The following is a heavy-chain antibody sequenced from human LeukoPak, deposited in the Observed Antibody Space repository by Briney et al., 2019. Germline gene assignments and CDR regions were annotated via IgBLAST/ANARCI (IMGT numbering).Heavy chain of an antibody. CDR2: IYHSGIT. J-gene: IGHJ4*02. CDR3: ARRITMMESFDY. CDR1: GSPISGSF. V-gene: IGHV4-38-2*01. D-gene: IGHD3-22*01. Sequence: PSETLSLTCPVSGSPISGSFWGWIRQPPGKGLEYIGSIYHSGITYYNPSLRGRVTMSVDTSENQFSLKLSSVTAADTAVYYCARRITMMESFDYWGQGTLVTVSS.